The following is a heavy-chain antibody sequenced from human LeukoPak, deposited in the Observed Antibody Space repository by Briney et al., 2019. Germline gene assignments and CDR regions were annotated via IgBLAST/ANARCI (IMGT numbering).Heavy chain of an antibody. Sequence: GGSLRLSCAASGFTFSSHSMHWVRQARGEGLVWVSYISSSSSNIYYADSVKGRFTISRDNSKHSLYLQMNSLRAEDKAVYYCARGAYYYADWGQGTLVPVSS. CDR3: ARGAYYYAD. V-gene: IGHV3-48*01. CDR2: ISSSSSNI. J-gene: IGHJ4*02. CDR1: GFTFSSHS. D-gene: IGHD3-10*01.